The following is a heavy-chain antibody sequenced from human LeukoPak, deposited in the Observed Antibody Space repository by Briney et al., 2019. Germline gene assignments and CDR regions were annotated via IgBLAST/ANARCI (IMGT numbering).Heavy chain of an antibody. CDR2: ISDTSIYT. Sequence: GGSLRLSCAASGFAFSDYYMSWLRQAPGKGLEWVSYISDTSIYTNYADSVKGRFTISRDNAKNSLYLHMNSLRAEDTAVYYCARASTRMTTAGLVDYWGRGTLVTVS. D-gene: IGHD6-13*01. CDR1: GFAFSDYY. J-gene: IGHJ4*02. CDR3: ARASTRMTTAGLVDY. V-gene: IGHV3-11*05.